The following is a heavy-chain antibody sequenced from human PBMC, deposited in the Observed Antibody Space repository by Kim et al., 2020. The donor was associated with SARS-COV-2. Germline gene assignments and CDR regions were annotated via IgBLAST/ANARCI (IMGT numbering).Heavy chain of an antibody. CDR3: AKRGGQWLALGPFDY. Sequence: GGSLRLSCAASGFTFGDYAMHWVRQAPGKGLEWVSGISWNSGSIGYADSVKGRFTISRDNAKNSLYLQMNSLRAEDTALYYCAKRGGQWLALGPFDYWGQGTLVTVSS. V-gene: IGHV3-9*01. D-gene: IGHD6-19*01. J-gene: IGHJ4*02. CDR2: ISWNSGSI. CDR1: GFTFGDYA.